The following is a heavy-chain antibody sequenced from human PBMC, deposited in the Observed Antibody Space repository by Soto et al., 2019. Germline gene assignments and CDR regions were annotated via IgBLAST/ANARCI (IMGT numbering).Heavy chain of an antibody. CDR1: GFTFSRYA. CDR2: ISSNGGST. V-gene: IGHV3-64D*06. Sequence: LILSCSGSGFTFSRYAMHWVRQAPGKGLEYFSAISSNGGSTYYADSVKGRFTISRDNSKNTLYLQMSSLRAEDTAVYYFAREIHSWGQGTMVTVSS. CDR3: AREIHS. J-gene: IGHJ4*02.